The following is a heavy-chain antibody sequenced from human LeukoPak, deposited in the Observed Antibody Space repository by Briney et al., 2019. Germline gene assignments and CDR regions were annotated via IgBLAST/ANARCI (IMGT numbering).Heavy chain of an antibody. V-gene: IGHV4-34*01. Sequence: SETLSPTCAVYGGSFSGYYWSWIRQPPGKGLEWIGEINHSGSTNYNPPLKSRVTISVDTSKNQFSLKLSSVTAADTAVYYCARGYCSGGSCSVHFDYWGQGTLVTVSS. CDR1: GGSFSGYY. J-gene: IGHJ4*02. D-gene: IGHD2-15*01. CDR2: INHSGST. CDR3: ARGYCSGGSCSVHFDY.